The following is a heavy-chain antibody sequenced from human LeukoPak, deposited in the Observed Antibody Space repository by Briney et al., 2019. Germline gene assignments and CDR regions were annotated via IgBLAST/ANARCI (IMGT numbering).Heavy chain of an antibody. CDR3: AKDQWNPDY. D-gene: IGHD6-19*01. CDR2: VWDDGSSQ. V-gene: IGHV3-33*06. CDR1: GFTVSSNY. J-gene: IGHJ4*02. Sequence: GGSLRLSCAASGFTVSSNYMTWVRQAPGEGLEWVAVVWDDGSSQNYADSVKGRFTISRDNSKNMLYLQMNSLRAEDTAVYYCAKDQWNPDYWGQGTLVSVSS.